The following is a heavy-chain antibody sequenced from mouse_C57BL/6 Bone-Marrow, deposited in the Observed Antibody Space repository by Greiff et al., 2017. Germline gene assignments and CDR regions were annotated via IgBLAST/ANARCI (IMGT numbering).Heavy chain of an antibody. J-gene: IGHJ3*01. CDR1: GFTFSRYA. V-gene: IGHV5-4*03. CDR2: ISDGGSYT. D-gene: IGHD4-1*01. CDR3: ARVRAGTGFAY. Sequence: EVKLMESGGGLVKPGGSLKLSCAASGFTFSRYAMSWVRQTPEKRLEWVATISDGGSYTYYPDNVKGRFTISRDNAKNNLYLQMSHLKSEDTAMYYCARVRAGTGFAYWGQGTLVTVSA.